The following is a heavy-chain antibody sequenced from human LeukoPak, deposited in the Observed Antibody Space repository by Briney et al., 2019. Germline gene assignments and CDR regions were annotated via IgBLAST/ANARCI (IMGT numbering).Heavy chain of an antibody. CDR1: GCSISSYY. CDR2: IYTNGST. D-gene: IGHD6-13*01. J-gene: IGHJ6*03. CDR3: ARLSTDSSSWSYYYYYYMDV. Sequence: SETLYLTCHVSGCSISSYYWGWIPQPPGKGLGWIGRIYTNGSTNYNPSLKSRVTISVDTSKNQFSLKLSSVTAADTAVYYCARLSTDSSSWSYYYYYYMDVWGKGTTVTISS. V-gene: IGHV4-4*07.